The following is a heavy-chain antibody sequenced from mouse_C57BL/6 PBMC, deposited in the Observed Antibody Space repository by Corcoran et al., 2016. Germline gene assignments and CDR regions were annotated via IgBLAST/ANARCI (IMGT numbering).Heavy chain of an antibody. CDR2: INPNNGGT. D-gene: IGHD1-1*01. Sequence: EVQLQQSGPELVKPGASVKISCKASGYTFTDYYMNWVKQSHGKSLEWIGDINPNNGGTSYNQKFKGKATLTVDKSSSTAYMELRSLTSEDSAVYYCARTLLLRYWYFDVWGTGTTVTVSS. V-gene: IGHV1-26*01. CDR3: ARTLLLRYWYFDV. CDR1: GYTFTDYY. J-gene: IGHJ1*03.